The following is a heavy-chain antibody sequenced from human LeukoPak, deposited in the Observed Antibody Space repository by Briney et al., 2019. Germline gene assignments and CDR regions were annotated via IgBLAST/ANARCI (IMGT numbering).Heavy chain of an antibody. J-gene: IGHJ4*02. CDR1: GYTFASYG. CDR2: ISAYNGNT. D-gene: IGHD3-22*01. Sequence: ASVKVSCKASGYTFASYGISWVRQAPGQGLEWMGWISAYNGNTNYAQNLQGRVTMTTDTSTTTAYMELRSLRSDDTAVCYCAREGRPGYYYDSSGYPDYWGQGTLVTVSS. CDR3: AREGRPGYYYDSSGYPDY. V-gene: IGHV1-18*01.